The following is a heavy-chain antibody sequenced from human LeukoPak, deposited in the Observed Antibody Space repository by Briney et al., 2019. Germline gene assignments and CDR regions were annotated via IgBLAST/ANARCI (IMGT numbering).Heavy chain of an antibody. Sequence: GASVKVSCKASGYTFTGYYMHWVRQAPGQGLEWMGWINPNSGGTNYAQKFQGRVTMTRDTSISTAYMELSRLRSDDTAVYYCASGGAAGIVWGWTEYAFDIWGQGTMVTVSS. V-gene: IGHV1-2*02. J-gene: IGHJ3*02. CDR3: ASGGAAGIVWGWTEYAFDI. CDR2: INPNSGGT. D-gene: IGHD6-13*01. CDR1: GYTFTGYY.